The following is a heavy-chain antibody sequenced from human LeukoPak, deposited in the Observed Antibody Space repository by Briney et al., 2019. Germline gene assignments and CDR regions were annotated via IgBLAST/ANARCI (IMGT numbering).Heavy chain of an antibody. CDR3: AGKTYFRTGRNV. J-gene: IGHJ6*02. CDR2: INHSGST. Sequence: ASETLSLTCAVYGGSFSGYYWSWIRQPPGKGLEWIGEINHSGSTNYNPSLKSRVTISVDTSKNQFSLKLSSVTAADTAVYYCAGKTYFRTGRNVWGQGPRSPSP. D-gene: IGHD3-9*01. CDR1: GGSFSGYY. V-gene: IGHV4-34*01.